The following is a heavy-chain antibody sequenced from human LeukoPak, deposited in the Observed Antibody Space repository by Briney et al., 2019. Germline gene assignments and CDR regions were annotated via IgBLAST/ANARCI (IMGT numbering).Heavy chain of an antibody. J-gene: IGHJ6*03. CDR2: IYSGGST. CDR3: ASGYDFWSGSLLWDYYYMDV. Sequence: GGYLRLYCAASGFTVSSNYMSWVRQAPGKGLEWVSVIYSGGSTYYADSVKGRFTISRDNSKNTLYLQMNSLRAEDTAVYYCASGYDFWSGSLLWDYYYMDVWGKGTTVTVSS. CDR1: GFTVSSNY. V-gene: IGHV3-53*01. D-gene: IGHD3-3*01.